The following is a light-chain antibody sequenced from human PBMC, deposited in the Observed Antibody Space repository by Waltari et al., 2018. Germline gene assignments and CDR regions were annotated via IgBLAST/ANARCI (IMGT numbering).Light chain of an antibody. V-gene: IGKV1D-12*01. CDR1: HGISSW. CDR2: AAS. CDR3: QQAKSFPLT. J-gene: IGKJ4*01. Sequence: DIQMTQSPSSVSASVGARVTITCRASHGISSWLVWYQHKPGKAPRVLISAASNLHSEVPSRFSGSGSGTHFTLTISSLQPEDFGTYYCQQAKSFPLTFGGGTRVEMK.